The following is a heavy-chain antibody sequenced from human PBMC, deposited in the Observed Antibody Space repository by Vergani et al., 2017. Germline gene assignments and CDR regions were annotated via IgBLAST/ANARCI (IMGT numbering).Heavy chain of an antibody. CDR3: ARDLGFGDFWSGYYGAFDI. V-gene: IGHV3-7*01. J-gene: IGHJ3*02. CDR1: GFTVSSNY. Sequence: EVQLVESGGGLIQPGGSLRLSCAASGFTVSSNYMSWVRQAPGKGLEWVANIKQDGSEKYYVDSVKGRFTISRDNAKNSLYLQMNSLRAEDTAVYYCARDLGFGDFWSGYYGAFDIWGQGTMVTVSS. CDR2: IKQDGSEK. D-gene: IGHD3-3*01.